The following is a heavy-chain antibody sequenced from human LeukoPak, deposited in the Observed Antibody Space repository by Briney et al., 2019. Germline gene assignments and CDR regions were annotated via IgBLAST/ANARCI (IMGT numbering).Heavy chain of an antibody. D-gene: IGHD3-10*02. CDR1: GFTFSSYG. V-gene: IGHV3-23*01. Sequence: GGTLRLSCAVSGFTFSSYGMSWVRQAPGKGLEWVSAISGSGGSTYYADSVKGRFTISRDNAKNSLYLQMNSLRAEDTAVYYCAELGITMIGGVWGKGTTVTISS. J-gene: IGHJ6*04. CDR2: ISGSGGST. CDR3: AELGITMIGGV.